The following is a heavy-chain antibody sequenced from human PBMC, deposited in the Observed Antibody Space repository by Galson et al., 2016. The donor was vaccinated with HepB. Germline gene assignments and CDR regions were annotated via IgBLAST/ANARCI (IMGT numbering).Heavy chain of an antibody. CDR3: AKGLGTSGMFRVYSFYLDI. CDR2: ISGNGGTT. CDR1: GITFRNFA. D-gene: IGHD1-1*01. V-gene: IGHV3-23*01. Sequence: SLRLSCAAPGITFRNFAMSWVRQAPGKGLGWVSTISGNGGTTHYADSVKGRFTISRDNSKNTVFLQLNSLRVEDTAVYYCAKGLGTSGMFRVYSFYLDIWGKGTAVTVSS. J-gene: IGHJ6*03.